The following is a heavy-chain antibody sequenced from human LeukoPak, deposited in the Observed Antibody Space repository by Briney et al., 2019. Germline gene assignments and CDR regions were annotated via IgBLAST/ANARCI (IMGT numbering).Heavy chain of an antibody. CDR3: AGVAAAGLGVY. Sequence: ASVKVSCKASGYTFTSYAMHWVRQAPGQRLEWMGRINAGNGNTKYSQKFQGRVTITRDTSASTAYMELSSLRSEDTAVYYCAGVAAAGLGVYWGQGTLVTVSS. CDR2: INAGNGNT. V-gene: IGHV1-3*01. D-gene: IGHD6-13*01. CDR1: GYTFTSYA. J-gene: IGHJ4*02.